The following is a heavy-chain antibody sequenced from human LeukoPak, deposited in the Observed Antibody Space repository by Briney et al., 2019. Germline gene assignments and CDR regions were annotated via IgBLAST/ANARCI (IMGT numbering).Heavy chain of an antibody. Sequence: GRPLRLSCAASGFSLSGYAMHWVRQAPGKGLEWVALISYDGSNKYYADSVKGRFTISRDNSKNSLYLQMNSLRAEDTAVYYCARASYYYDSSGYYYLGYWGQGTLVTVSS. CDR1: GFSLSGYA. V-gene: IGHV3-30-3*01. CDR2: ISYDGSNK. D-gene: IGHD3-22*01. CDR3: ARASYYYDSSGYYYLGY. J-gene: IGHJ4*02.